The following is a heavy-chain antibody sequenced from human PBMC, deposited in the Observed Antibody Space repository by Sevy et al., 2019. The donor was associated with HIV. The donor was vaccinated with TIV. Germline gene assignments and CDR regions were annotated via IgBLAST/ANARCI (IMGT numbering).Heavy chain of an antibody. Sequence: LLQLRRPSLTCAVYGGSFSGYYWSWIRQPPGKGLEWIGEINHSGSTNYNPSLKSRVTISVDTSKNQFSLKLGSVTAADTAVYYCARGTGDSSGYYYFDYWGQGTLVTVSS. CDR2: INHSGST. CDR1: GGSFSGYY. J-gene: IGHJ4*02. V-gene: IGHV4-34*01. CDR3: ARGTGDSSGYYYFDY. D-gene: IGHD3-22*01.